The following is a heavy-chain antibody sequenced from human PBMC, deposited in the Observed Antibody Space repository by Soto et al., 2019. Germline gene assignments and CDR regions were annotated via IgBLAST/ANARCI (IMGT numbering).Heavy chain of an antibody. D-gene: IGHD4-17*01. CDR3: ARAYTVTTSYYFDY. V-gene: IGHV1-3*01. CDR1: GYTFTSYA. CDR2: INAGNGNT. J-gene: IGHJ4*02. Sequence: ASVKVSCKASGYTFTSYAMHWVRQAPGQRLEWMGWINAGNGNTKYSQKFQGRVTITRDTSASTAYMELSSLRSEDTAVYYCARAYTVTTSYYFDYWGQGTLVTVYS.